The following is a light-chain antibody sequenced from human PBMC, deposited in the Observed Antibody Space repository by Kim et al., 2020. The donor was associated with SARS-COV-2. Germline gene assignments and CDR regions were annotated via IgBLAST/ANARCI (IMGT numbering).Light chain of an antibody. J-gene: IGLJ3*02. Sequence: QSITISCTGTSSDVGGYNYVSWNQQHPGKAPKLMIYDVSNRPSGVSNRFSGSKSGNTASLTISGLQAEDEADYYCSSYTSSSTPRVFGGGTQLTVL. CDR1: SSDVGGYNY. CDR3: SSYTSSSTPRV. CDR2: DVS. V-gene: IGLV2-14*03.